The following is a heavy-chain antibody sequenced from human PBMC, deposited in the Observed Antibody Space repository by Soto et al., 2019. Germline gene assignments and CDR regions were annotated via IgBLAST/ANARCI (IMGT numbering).Heavy chain of an antibody. D-gene: IGHD1-26*01. CDR3: VRDVSGNLDY. CDR1: GFTFGNYW. V-gene: IGHV3-7*04. CDR2: IKQDGNTK. J-gene: IGHJ4*02. Sequence: GSLRLSCAASGFTFGNYWMAWVRQAPGKGLEWVANIKQDGNTKNYVDSVKGRFTISRGNAKNSLYLQMNSLRAEDTAVYYCVRDVSGNLDYWGQGTLVTVSS.